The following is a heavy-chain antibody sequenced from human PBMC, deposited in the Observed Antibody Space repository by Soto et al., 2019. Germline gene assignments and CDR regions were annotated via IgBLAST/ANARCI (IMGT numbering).Heavy chain of an antibody. CDR1: GGSMSGYY. Sequence: QVQLQESGPGLVKPSETLSLTCRVSGGSMSGYYWSWVRLAPGKGLEWIGYVYYTGSTNYNPSLQSRVSISVDTSNKHFSLSLSLVTAADTAMYFCARSIAVPSGHIDHWGQGIRVTIS. J-gene: IGHJ4*02. CDR3: ARSIAVPSGHIDH. D-gene: IGHD6-6*01. V-gene: IGHV4-59*01. CDR2: VYYTGST.